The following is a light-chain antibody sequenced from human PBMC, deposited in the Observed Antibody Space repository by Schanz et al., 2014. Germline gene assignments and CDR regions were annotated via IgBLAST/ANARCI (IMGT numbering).Light chain of an antibody. CDR2: DVS. CDR3: CSYAGSTNVR. Sequence: QSVLTQPRSVSGSPGQSVTISCTGTSSDVGGYNYVSWYQQHPGKAPKLMIYDVSKRPSGVPDRFSGSKSGNTASLTISGLQAEDEADYYCCSYAGSTNVRFGGGTKLTVL. J-gene: IGLJ3*02. V-gene: IGLV2-11*01. CDR1: SSDVGGYNY.